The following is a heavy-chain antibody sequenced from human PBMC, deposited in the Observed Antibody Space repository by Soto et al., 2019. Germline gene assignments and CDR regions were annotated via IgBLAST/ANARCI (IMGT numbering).Heavy chain of an antibody. CDR1: GFPFSRYA. V-gene: IGHV3-23*01. Sequence: PGGGLGLSCAASGFPFSRYALTRVRQAPGKGLEWVSGISGSGGSTYYADSVKGRFSISRDNSKNTLYLQMNSLRAEDTAVYFCAKGPYGDYVPDAFDIWGQGTMVTVSS. J-gene: IGHJ3*02. CDR3: AKGPYGDYVPDAFDI. CDR2: ISGSGGST. D-gene: IGHD4-17*01.